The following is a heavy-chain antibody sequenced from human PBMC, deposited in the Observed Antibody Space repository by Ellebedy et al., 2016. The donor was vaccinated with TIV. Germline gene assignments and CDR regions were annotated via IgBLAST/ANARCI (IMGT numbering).Heavy chain of an antibody. J-gene: IGHJ4*02. CDR1: DNSFTRFG. CDR3: ARTHYRFGIIDYLDY. V-gene: IGHV1-18*04. D-gene: IGHD3-10*01. Sequence: AASVKVSRKAYDNSFTRFGFTWVRQAPGQGLEWMGWISAYNGNTKYAQMFQDRFTMTTDTSTKTVYMELRSLRSDDTALYYCARTHYRFGIIDYLDYWGQGTLVTVSS. CDR2: ISAYNGNT.